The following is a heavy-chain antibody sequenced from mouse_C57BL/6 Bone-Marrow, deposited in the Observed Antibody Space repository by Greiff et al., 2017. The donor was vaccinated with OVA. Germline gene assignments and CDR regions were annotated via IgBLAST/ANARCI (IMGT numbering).Heavy chain of an antibody. CDR3: ARHEDYGSSWYFDV. CDR1: EYEFPSHD. Sequence: DVMLVESGGGLVQPGESLKLSCESNEYEFPSHDMSWVRKTPEKRLELVAAINSDGGSTYYPDTMERRFIISRDNTKKTLYLQMSSLRSDDTALYYCARHEDYGSSWYFDVWGTGTTVTVSS. J-gene: IGHJ1*03. D-gene: IGHD1-1*01. CDR2: INSDGGST. V-gene: IGHV5-2*01.